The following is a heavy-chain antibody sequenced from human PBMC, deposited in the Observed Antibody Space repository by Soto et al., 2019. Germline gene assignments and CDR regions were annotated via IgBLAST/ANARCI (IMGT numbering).Heavy chain of an antibody. CDR3: AHIPTATSYYYYYGMDV. Sequence: QITLKESGPTLVKPTQTLTLTCTFSGFSLSTSGVGVGWIRQPPGKALEWLALIYWDDDKRYSPSLKSRLTITKDTSKNQVVLTMTNMDPVDTATYYCAHIPTATSYYYYYGMDVWGQGTTVTVSS. V-gene: IGHV2-5*02. J-gene: IGHJ6*02. CDR2: IYWDDDK. CDR1: GFSLSTSGVG.